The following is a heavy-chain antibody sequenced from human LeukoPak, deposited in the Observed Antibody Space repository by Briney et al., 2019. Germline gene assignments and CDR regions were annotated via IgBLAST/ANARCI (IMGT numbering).Heavy chain of an antibody. V-gene: IGHV1-18*01. Sequence: GASVKVSCKASGYTFTSYGISWVRQAPGQGLEWMGWISAYNGNTNYAQKFQGRVTMTADTSTSTAYMELRSLRSDDTAVYYCARVTNDYVWGTYRYTEDYWGQGTLVTVSS. CDR3: ARVTNDYVWGTYRYTEDY. J-gene: IGHJ4*02. CDR1: GYTFTSYG. CDR2: ISAYNGNT. D-gene: IGHD3-16*02.